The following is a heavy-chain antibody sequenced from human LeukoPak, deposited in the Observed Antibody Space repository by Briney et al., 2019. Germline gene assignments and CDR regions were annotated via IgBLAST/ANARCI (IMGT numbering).Heavy chain of an antibody. J-gene: IGHJ4*02. D-gene: IGHD5-12*01. CDR1: GGSISSGSYY. V-gene: IGHV4-61*02. CDR3: AREGRGYSGYGY. CDR2: IYTSGST. Sequence: SQTLSLTCTVSGGSISSGSYYWSWIRQPAGKGLEWIGRIYTSGSTNYNPSLKSRVTISVDTSKNQFSLKLSSVTAADTAVYYCAREGRGYSGYGYWGQGTLVTVSS.